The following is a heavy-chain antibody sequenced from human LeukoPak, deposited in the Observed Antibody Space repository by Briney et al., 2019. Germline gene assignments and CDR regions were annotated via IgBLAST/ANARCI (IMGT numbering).Heavy chain of an antibody. D-gene: IGHD2-15*01. J-gene: IGHJ4*02. CDR2: IYYSGST. CDR1: GGSISSSSYY. V-gene: IGHV4-39*01. Sequence: PETLSLTCTVSGGSISSSSYYWGWIRQPPGKGLEWIGSIYYSGSTYYNPSLKSRVTISVDTSKNQFSLKLSSVTAADTAVYYCARIYCSGGSCHQDYWGQGTLVTVSS. CDR3: ARIYCSGGSCHQDY.